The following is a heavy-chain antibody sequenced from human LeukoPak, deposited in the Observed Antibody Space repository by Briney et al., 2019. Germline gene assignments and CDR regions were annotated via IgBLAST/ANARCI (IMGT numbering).Heavy chain of an antibody. CDR1: GFTFSSYA. Sequence: GGSLRLSCAASGFTFSSYAMSWVRQAPGKGLEWVSAISGSGGSTYYADSVKGRFTISRDNSKNTLYLQMNGLRAEDTAVYYCGIAARPDYYYYYYMDVWGKGTTVTVSS. CDR3: GIAARPDYYYYYYMDV. J-gene: IGHJ6*03. CDR2: ISGSGGST. D-gene: IGHD6-6*01. V-gene: IGHV3-23*01.